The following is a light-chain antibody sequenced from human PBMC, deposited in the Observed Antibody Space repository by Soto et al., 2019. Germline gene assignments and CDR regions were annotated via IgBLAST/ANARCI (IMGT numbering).Light chain of an antibody. CDR1: QSVGNS. J-gene: IGKJ5*01. CDR3: QQYSSSPRT. V-gene: IGKV3-15*01. Sequence: EMVMTQSPATLSVSPGEGATLSCRASQSVGNSLAWYQQKPGQAPRLLIYGASIRVTGIPARFSGSGSGTEFTLTITSLQSEDFAVYYCQQYSSSPRTFGQGTRLEIK. CDR2: GAS.